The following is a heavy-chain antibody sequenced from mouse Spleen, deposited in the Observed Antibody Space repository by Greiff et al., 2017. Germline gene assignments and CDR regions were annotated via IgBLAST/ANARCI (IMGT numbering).Heavy chain of an antibody. CDR2: INPNNGGT. J-gene: IGHJ2*01. D-gene: IGHD2-12*01. CDR1: GYTFTDYN. Sequence: EVKLVESGPELVKPGASVKIPCKASGYTFTDYNMDWVKQSHGKSLEWIGDINPNNGGTIYNQKFKGKATLTVDKSSSTAYMELRSLTSEDTAVYYCARDSYYSYDYFDYWGQGTTLTVSS. CDR3: ARDSYYSYDYFDY. V-gene: IGHV1-18*01.